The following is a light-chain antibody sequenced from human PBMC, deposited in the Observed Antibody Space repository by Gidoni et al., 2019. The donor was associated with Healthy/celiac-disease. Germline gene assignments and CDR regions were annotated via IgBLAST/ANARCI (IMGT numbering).Light chain of an antibody. J-gene: IGKJ3*01. Sequence: DIQMTQSPSSLSASVGDRVTITCQASQDISNYLNWYQQKPGKAPKLLIYDASNLETGGPSRFSGSGSGTDFTFTISSLQPEDIATYYCQQYDNLFTFGPGTKVEIK. CDR2: DAS. CDR1: QDISNY. V-gene: IGKV1-33*01. CDR3: QQYDNLFT.